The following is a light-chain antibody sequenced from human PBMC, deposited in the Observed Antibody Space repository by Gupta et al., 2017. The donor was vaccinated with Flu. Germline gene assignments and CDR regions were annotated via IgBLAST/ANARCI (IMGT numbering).Light chain of an antibody. V-gene: IGLV2-14*01. Sequence: QSALTQPASVSGSPRQSITISCTGTSSDVGDYNYVSWYQQHPGTAPQLMIDEVSNRPSGVANRFAASKAGNTAFPTISVLEGEDEADYFRSSYTSSSTQVFGSGTKVTVL. CDR3: SSYTSSSTQV. CDR1: SSDVGDYNY. CDR2: EVS. J-gene: IGLJ1*01.